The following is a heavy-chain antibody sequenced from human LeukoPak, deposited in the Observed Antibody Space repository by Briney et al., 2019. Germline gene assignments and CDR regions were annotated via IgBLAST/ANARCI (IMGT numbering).Heavy chain of an antibody. V-gene: IGHV3-23*01. CDR3: ANDYGDYFLLESNYFDY. J-gene: IGHJ4*02. D-gene: IGHD4-17*01. CDR2: ISGSGGST. CDR1: GFTFSSYA. Sequence: GGSLRLSCAASGFTFSSYAMSWVRQAPGKGLEWVSAISGSGGSTYYADSVKGRFTISRDNSKNTLYLQMNSLRAEDTAVYYCANDYGDYFLLESNYFDYWGQGTLVTVPS.